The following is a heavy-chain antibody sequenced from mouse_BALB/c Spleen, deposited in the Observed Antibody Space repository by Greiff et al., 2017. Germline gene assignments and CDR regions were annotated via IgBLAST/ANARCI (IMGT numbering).Heavy chain of an antibody. V-gene: IGHV2-6-2*01. CDR2: IWSDGST. CDR3: ARHGGRGDAMDY. CDR1: GFSLTSYG. J-gene: IGHJ4*01. Sequence: VQLQQSGPDLVAPSQSLSITCTVSGFSLTSYGVHWVRQPPGKGLEWLVVIWSDGSTTYNSALKSRLSISKDNSKSQVFLKMNSLQTDDTAMYYCARHGGRGDAMDYWGQGTSVTVSS.